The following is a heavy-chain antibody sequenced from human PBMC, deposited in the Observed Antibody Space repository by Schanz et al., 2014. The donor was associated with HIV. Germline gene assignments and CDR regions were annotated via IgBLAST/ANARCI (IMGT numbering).Heavy chain of an antibody. Sequence: EVLLLDSGGGLIQPGGSLRLSCAASGFTFSSYAMSWVRQAPGKGLECVSVISGSGGTAYYVDSVKGRFTISRDNSKNSVFLQMDRLRAEDTAVYYCARGSWYSSGWVDDQYYYDVDVWGQGTTVTVSS. V-gene: IGHV3-23*01. CDR1: GFTFSSYA. CDR2: ISGSGGTA. CDR3: ARGSWYSSGWVDDQYYYDVDV. J-gene: IGHJ6*02. D-gene: IGHD6-19*01.